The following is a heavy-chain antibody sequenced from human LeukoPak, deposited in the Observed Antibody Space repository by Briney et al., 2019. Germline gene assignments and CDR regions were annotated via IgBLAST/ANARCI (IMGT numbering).Heavy chain of an antibody. Sequence: ASVKVSCKASGYTFTSYGISWVRQAPGQGLEWMGWISAYNGNTNYAQKLQGRVTMTTDTSTSTAYMELRSLRSDDTAVYYCARDGTLTIFGVVTFYGMAVWGQGTTVTVSS. CDR2: ISAYNGNT. D-gene: IGHD3-3*01. V-gene: IGHV1-18*01. CDR3: ARDGTLTIFGVVTFYGMAV. CDR1: GYTFTSYG. J-gene: IGHJ6*02.